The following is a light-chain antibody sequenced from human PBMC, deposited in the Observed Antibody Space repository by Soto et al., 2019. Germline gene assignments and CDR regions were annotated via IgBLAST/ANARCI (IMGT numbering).Light chain of an antibody. CDR3: QQYNNWPPKFT. Sequence: EIVMTQSPATLSVSPGERATLSCRASQSVSSNLAWYQQKPGQAPRLLIYGASTRATGIPARFSGSGSGTEFPLTISSLQYEDFAVYYCQQYNNWPPKFTFGPGTKVDIK. V-gene: IGKV3-15*01. CDR1: QSVSSN. J-gene: IGKJ3*01. CDR2: GAS.